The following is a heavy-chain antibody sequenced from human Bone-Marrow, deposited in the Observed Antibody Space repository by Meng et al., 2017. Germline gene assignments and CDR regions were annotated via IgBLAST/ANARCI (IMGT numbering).Heavy chain of an antibody. CDR1: GFTVSSNY. V-gene: IGHV3-15*01. CDR2: IKSKTDGGTT. J-gene: IGHJ5*02. CDR3: TTVRVVGGYCSGGSCYSGWFDP. D-gene: IGHD2-15*01. Sequence: GGSLRLSCAASGFTVSSNYMSWVRQAPGKGLEWVGRIKSKTDGGTTDYAAPVKGRFTISRDDSKNTLYLQMNSLKTEDTAVYYCTTVRVVGGYCSGGSCYSGWFDPWGQGTLVTVSS.